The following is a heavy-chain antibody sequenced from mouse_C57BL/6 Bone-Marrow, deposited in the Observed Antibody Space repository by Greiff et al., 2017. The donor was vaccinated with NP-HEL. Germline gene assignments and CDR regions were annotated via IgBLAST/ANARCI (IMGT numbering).Heavy chain of an antibody. D-gene: IGHD1-1*01. CDR3: AKDYYGSSYRYDLDY. V-gene: IGHV5-17*01. CDR2: ISSGSSTI. CDR1: GFTFSDYG. Sequence: EVQVVESGGGLVKPGGSLKLSCAASGFTFSDYGMHWVRQAPEKGLEWVAYISSGSSTIYYADTVKGRFTISRDTAKNTLFLQLTSLRSEDTAMYYCAKDYYGSSYRYDLDYWGQGTTLTVSS. J-gene: IGHJ2*01.